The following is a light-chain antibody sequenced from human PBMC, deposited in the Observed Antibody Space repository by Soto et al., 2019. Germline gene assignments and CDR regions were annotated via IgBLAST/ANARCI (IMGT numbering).Light chain of an antibody. CDR2: GTS. V-gene: IGKV3-20*01. Sequence: ELVLTQSPGTLSLSPGERATLSCRASQSVSSSYLAWYQQKPGQAPRLVIYGTSSRATGIPDRFSGSGSGTDFTLTISRLEPEDFAVYYCQHYSSSRPFGQGTKVDIK. CDR1: QSVSSSY. CDR3: QHYSSSRP. J-gene: IGKJ1*01.